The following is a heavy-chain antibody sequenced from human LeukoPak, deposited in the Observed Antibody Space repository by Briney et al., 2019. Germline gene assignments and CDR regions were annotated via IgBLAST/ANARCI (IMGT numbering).Heavy chain of an antibody. Sequence: GESLKISCKGSGYSFTNYWIGWVRQMPGKGLEWMGIIYPGDSDTRYSPSFQGQVTISADKSIFTAYLQWTSLKASDTAMYYCARHRTSTNWGDVFDIWGQGTMVTVSS. D-gene: IGHD7-27*01. CDR1: GYSFTNYW. V-gene: IGHV5-51*01. CDR2: IYPGDSDT. J-gene: IGHJ3*02. CDR3: ARHRTSTNWGDVFDI.